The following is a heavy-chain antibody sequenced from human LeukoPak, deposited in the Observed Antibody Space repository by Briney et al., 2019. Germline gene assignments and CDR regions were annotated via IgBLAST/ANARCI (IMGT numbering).Heavy chain of an antibody. CDR2: IYYRGTP. V-gene: IGHV4-59*03. Sequence: PSETLSLTCTVSGGSISSYYWGWVRQTPGKGLEWVGQIYYRGTPNYNPSLGGRVTISIDTSKNQFSLKINSVTAADTAIYYCAAESERWLLRSWGQGTLVTVSS. CDR3: AAESERWLLRS. CDR1: GGSISSYY. D-gene: IGHD6-19*01. J-gene: IGHJ4*02.